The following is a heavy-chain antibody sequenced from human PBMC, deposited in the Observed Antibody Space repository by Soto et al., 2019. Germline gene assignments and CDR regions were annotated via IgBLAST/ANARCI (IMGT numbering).Heavy chain of an antibody. CDR3: ATTFRKGAVADIAY. CDR1: GYSFFSYW. Sequence: ESLKISCKGSGYSFFSYWIAWVLQMPGKGLEWMGSIYPGDSYTTYSPSIQGQVTISADKSSTTVYLSRLIFDDTAVYYCATTFRKGAVADIAYWGQGTLVTVSS. D-gene: IGHD6-19*01. V-gene: IGHV5-51*01. J-gene: IGHJ4*02. CDR2: IYPGDSYT.